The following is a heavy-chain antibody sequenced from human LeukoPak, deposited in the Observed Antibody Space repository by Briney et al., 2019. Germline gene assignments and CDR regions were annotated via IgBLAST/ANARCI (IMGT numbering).Heavy chain of an antibody. CDR1: GFTFGDYA. Sequence: QAGGPLRLSCTASGFTFGDYAMSWFRQAPGKGLEWVGFIRSKAYGGTTEYAASVKGRFTISRDDSKSIAYLQMNSLKTEDTAVYYCTREEDIVVVVAATFDYWGQGTLVTVSS. CDR2: IRSKAYGGTT. D-gene: IGHD2-15*01. V-gene: IGHV3-49*03. J-gene: IGHJ4*02. CDR3: TREEDIVVVVAATFDY.